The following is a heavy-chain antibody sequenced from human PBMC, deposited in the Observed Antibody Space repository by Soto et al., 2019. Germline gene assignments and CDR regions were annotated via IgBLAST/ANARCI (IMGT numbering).Heavy chain of an antibody. V-gene: IGHV4-34*01. J-gene: IGHJ4*01. CDR1: GGSFSGYY. CDR3: ARGFRWQLHQHDY. CDR2: INHSGST. Sequence: SETLSLTCAVYGGSFSGYYWSWIRQPPGKGLEWIGEINHSGSTNYNPSLKSRVTISVDTSKNQFSLKLSSVTAADTAVYYCARGFRWQLHQHDYWGQGTPVTGSS. D-gene: IGHD1-26*01.